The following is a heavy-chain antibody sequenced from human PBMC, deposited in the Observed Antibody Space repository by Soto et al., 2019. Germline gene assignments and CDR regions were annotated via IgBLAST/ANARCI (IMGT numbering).Heavy chain of an antibody. V-gene: IGHV2-5*02. CDR2: IYWDDDK. D-gene: IGHD2-21*02. Sequence: SGPTLVNPTQTLTLTCTFSGFSLSTSGVGVGWIRQPPGKALEWLALIYWDDDKRYSPSLRSRLTINKDTSKNQVVLTMTNMDPVDTATYYCIQSRCGGDCLQSYASHYYYVMDVWGQGTKVTVSS. J-gene: IGHJ6*02. CDR1: GFSLSTSGVG. CDR3: IQSRCGGDCLQSYASHYYYVMDV.